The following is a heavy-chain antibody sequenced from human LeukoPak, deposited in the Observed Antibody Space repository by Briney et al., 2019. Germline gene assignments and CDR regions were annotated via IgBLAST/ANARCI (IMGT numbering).Heavy chain of an antibody. CDR2: ISSSGSII. CDR1: EFTFRSYE. J-gene: IGHJ4*02. CDR3: ARASVRFGGVIVLDY. D-gene: IGHD3-16*02. Sequence: PGGSLRLSYAASEFTFRSYEMNWVRQAPGKGLEWVSYISSSGSIIYYADSVKGRFTICRDNAKNSLYLQMNSLRAEDTAVYYCARASVRFGGVIVLDYWGQGALVTVSS. V-gene: IGHV3-48*03.